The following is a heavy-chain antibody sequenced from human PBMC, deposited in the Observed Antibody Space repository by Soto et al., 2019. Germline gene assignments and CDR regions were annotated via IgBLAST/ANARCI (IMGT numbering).Heavy chain of an antibody. Sequence: PSETLSLTCAVSGGSISSSNWWSWVRQPPGKGLEWIGEIYHSGSTNYNPSLKSRVTISVDKSKNQFSLKLSSVTAADTAVYYCARVPVDYGDYLDYYYYYGMDVWGQGTTVTVSS. CDR3: ARVPVDYGDYLDYYYYYGMDV. CDR2: IYHSGST. V-gene: IGHV4-4*02. CDR1: GGSISSSNW. J-gene: IGHJ6*02. D-gene: IGHD4-17*01.